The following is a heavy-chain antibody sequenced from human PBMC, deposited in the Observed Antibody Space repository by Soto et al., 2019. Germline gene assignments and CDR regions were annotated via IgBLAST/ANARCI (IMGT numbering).Heavy chain of an antibody. CDR1: GFTFSSYA. D-gene: IGHD4-17*01. CDR3: AKTVTDYYYYYGMDV. Sequence: EVQLLESGGGLVQPGGSLRLSCAASGFTFSSYAMSWVRQAPGKGLEWVSAISGSGGSTYYADSVKGRFTIYRDNSKNTLYLQMNSLRAEDTAVYYCAKTVTDYYYYYGMDVWGQGTTVTVSS. CDR2: ISGSGGST. J-gene: IGHJ6*02. V-gene: IGHV3-23*01.